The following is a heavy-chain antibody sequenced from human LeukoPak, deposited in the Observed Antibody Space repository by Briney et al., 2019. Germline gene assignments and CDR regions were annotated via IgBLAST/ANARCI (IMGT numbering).Heavy chain of an antibody. CDR3: ARDLGYGDYFENLDAFDI. D-gene: IGHD4-17*01. CDR2: IYTSGST. CDR1: GGSISSGSYY. J-gene: IGHJ3*02. V-gene: IGHV4-61*02. Sequence: KASQTLSLTCTVSGGSISSGSYYWSWIRQPAGKGLEWIGRIYTSGSTNYNPSLKSRVTISVDTSKNQFSLKLSSVTAADTAVYYCARDLGYGDYFENLDAFDIWGQGTMVTVSS.